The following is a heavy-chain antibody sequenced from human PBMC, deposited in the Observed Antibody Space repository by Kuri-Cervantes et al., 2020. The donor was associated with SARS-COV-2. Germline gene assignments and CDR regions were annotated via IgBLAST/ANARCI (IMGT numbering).Heavy chain of an antibody. D-gene: IGHD1-14*01. CDR1: GFTLSSYA. J-gene: IGHJ4*02. CDR3: AKDQRGNPDYFDY. V-gene: IGHV3-23*01. Sequence: GGSLSLSCAASGFTLSSYAMSWVRQAPGKGLEWVSAISGSGGSTYYADSVKGRFTISRDNSKNTLYLQMNSLRAEDTAVYYCAKDQRGNPDYFDYWGQGTLVTVSS. CDR2: ISGSGGST.